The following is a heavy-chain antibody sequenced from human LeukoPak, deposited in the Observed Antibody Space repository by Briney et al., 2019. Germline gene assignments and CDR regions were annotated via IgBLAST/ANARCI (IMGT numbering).Heavy chain of an antibody. J-gene: IGHJ4*02. CDR2: IKHDESKI. V-gene: IGHV3-30*02. CDR3: AKESASFHTSGASFDY. CDR1: GFTFSNHG. Sequence: GGSLRLSCAASGFTFSNHGMHWVRQAPGKGLEWVAFIKHDESKIHYADSVKGRFTVSRDTAKNTLYLQMNSLGVEDTAVYFCAKESASFHTSGASFDYWGQGTLVTVAS. D-gene: IGHD3-10*01.